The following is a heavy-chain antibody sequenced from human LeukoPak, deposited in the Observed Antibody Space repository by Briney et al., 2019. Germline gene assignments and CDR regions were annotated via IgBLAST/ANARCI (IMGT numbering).Heavy chain of an antibody. CDR3: ARDSSGPMWFDP. D-gene: IGHD3-22*01. CDR2: IWYDGSNK. CDR1: GFTFSSYG. V-gene: IGHV3-33*01. J-gene: IGHJ5*02. Sequence: GGSLRLSCAASGFTFSSYGMHWVRQAPGKGLEWVAVIWYDGSNKYYADSVKGRFTISRDNSENTLYLQMNSLRAEDTAVYYCARDSSGPMWFDPWGQGTLVTVSS.